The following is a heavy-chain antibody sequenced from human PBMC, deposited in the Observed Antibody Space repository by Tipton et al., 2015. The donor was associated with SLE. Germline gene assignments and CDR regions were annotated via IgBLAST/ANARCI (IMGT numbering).Heavy chain of an antibody. Sequence: TLSLTCTVSGGSIGGYYWSWIRQPPGKGLEWIGYVYISGATRYNPSLEGRVTISLDKSKNQFYLNLNSVTAADTALYYCAREGVTVFGARRGFDPWGQGTLVTVSS. CDR2: VYISGAT. CDR1: GGSIGGYY. D-gene: IGHD3-3*01. J-gene: IGHJ5*02. CDR3: AREGVTVFGARRGFDP. V-gene: IGHV4-59*01.